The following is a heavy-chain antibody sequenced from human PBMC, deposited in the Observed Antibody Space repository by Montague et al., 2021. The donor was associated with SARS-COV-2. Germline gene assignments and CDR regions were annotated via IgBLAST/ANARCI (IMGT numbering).Heavy chain of an antibody. Sequence: SLRLSCAASGFTFSSYSMNWVRQAPGKGLEWVSSISSSSSYIYYADSVKGRFTISSDNAKNSLYLQMNSLRAEDTAVYYCARGGYSYGTDYYYYYGMDVWGQGTTVTVSS. CDR3: ARGGYSYGTDYYYYYGMDV. J-gene: IGHJ6*02. CDR1: GFTFSSYS. CDR2: ISSSSSYI. V-gene: IGHV3-21*01. D-gene: IGHD5-18*01.